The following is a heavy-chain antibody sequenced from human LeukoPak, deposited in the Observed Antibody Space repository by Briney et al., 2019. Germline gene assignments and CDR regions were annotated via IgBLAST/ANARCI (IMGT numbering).Heavy chain of an antibody. D-gene: IGHD3-9*01. CDR3: ARGQSRYFDWYLGFFDY. CDR1: GFTFSSYW. CDR2: IKQDGSEK. V-gene: IGHV3-7*02. J-gene: IGHJ4*02. Sequence: GGSLRLSCAASGFTFSSYWMSWVRQAPGKGLEWVANIKQDGSEKQYVDSVKGRFAISRDNAENSLYLQMNSLRADDTAVYYCARGQSRYFDWYLGFFDYWGQGTLVTVSS.